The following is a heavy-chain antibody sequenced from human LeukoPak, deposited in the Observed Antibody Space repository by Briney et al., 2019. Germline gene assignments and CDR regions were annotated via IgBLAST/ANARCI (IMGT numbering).Heavy chain of an antibody. CDR1: GYSFTSYW. V-gene: IGHV5-51*01. D-gene: IGHD3-22*01. CDR3: ARHNPKGKYYDSSVTGFDY. J-gene: IGHJ4*02. Sequence: NHGESLKISCKGSGYSFTSYWIGWVRQMPGKGLERMGIIYPGDSDTRYSPSFQGQVTISADKSISTAYLQWSSLKASDTAMYYCARHNPKGKYYDSSVTGFDYWGQGTLVTVSS. CDR2: IYPGDSDT.